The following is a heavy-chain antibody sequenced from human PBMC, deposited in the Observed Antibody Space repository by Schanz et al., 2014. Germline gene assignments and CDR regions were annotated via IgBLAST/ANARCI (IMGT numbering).Heavy chain of an antibody. Sequence: QVQLVQSGAEVKKPGSSVKVSCEASGGTFSTYAISWVRQAPGQGLEWMGRIIPILGITNYAQKFQGRVPITADKSTSTAYMELSSLRSEDTAVYYCARDRGRVAVPAAIGYWGQGTLLTVSS. CDR1: GGTFSTYA. CDR2: IIPILGIT. V-gene: IGHV1-69*04. CDR3: ARDRGRVAVPAAIGY. D-gene: IGHD2-2*02. J-gene: IGHJ4*02.